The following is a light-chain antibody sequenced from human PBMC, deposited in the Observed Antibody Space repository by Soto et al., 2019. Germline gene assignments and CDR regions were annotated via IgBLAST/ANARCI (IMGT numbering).Light chain of an antibody. CDR3: QQYVSFPVT. V-gene: IGKV3-20*01. Sequence: EVGLTQSPGTLSLSPGERATRSCRASQTVTSNYLAWYQQKPGQAPRLLIYGASSRATDIPDRFSGSGSGTEFTLTISRLEPEDFALYYCQQYVSFPVTFGQGTKVAIK. CDR1: QTVTSNY. CDR2: GAS. J-gene: IGKJ2*01.